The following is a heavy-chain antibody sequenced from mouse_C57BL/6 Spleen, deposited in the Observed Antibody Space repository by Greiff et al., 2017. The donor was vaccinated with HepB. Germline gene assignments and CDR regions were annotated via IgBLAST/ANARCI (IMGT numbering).Heavy chain of an antibody. Sequence: DVMLVESGGGLVKPGGSLQLSCAASGFTFSDYGMHWVRQAPEKGLEWVAYISSGSSTIYYADTVKGRFTISRDNAKNTLFLQMTSLRSEDTAMYYCASFYYYGSRGFAYWGQGTLVTVSA. CDR1: GFTFSDYG. CDR2: ISSGSSTI. J-gene: IGHJ3*01. CDR3: ASFYYYGSRGFAY. V-gene: IGHV5-17*01. D-gene: IGHD1-1*01.